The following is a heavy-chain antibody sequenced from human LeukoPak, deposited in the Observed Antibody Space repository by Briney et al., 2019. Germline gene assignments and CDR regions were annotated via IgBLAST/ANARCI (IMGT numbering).Heavy chain of an antibody. CDR2: ISGSGGST. V-gene: IGHV3-23*01. Sequence: GGSLRLSCAASGFAFSRYAMSWVRQAPGKGLEWVSAISGSGGSTYYADSVKGRFTISRDNSKNTLYLQMNSLRAEDTAVYYCAKRSIAVAGTSFDYWGQGTLVTVSS. CDR3: AKRSIAVAGTSFDY. J-gene: IGHJ4*02. D-gene: IGHD6-19*01. CDR1: GFAFSRYA.